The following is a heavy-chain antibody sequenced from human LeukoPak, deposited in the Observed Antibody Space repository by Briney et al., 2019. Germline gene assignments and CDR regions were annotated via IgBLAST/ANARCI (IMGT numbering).Heavy chain of an antibody. Sequence: PGRSLRLSCAASGFTFSSYGMRWVRQAPGKGLEWVAVIWYDGSNKYYADSVKGRVTISRDNSKNTLYLQMNSLRAEDTAVYYCARDRWGAFDIWGQGTMVTVSS. J-gene: IGHJ3*02. V-gene: IGHV3-33*01. D-gene: IGHD3-16*01. CDR1: GFTFSSYG. CDR3: ARDRWGAFDI. CDR2: IWYDGSNK.